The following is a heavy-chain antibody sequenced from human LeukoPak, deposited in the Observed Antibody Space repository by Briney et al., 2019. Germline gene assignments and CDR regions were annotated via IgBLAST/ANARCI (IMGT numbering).Heavy chain of an antibody. D-gene: IGHD2-21*02. CDR1: GFTVSSNY. V-gene: IGHV3-66*01. J-gene: IGHJ6*02. CDR3: ARGDSISYGMDV. Sequence: PGGSLRLSCAASGFTVSSNYMSWVRQAPGKGLEWVSVIYSGGSTYYADSVKGRFTTSRDNSKNTLYLQMNSLRAEDTAVYYCARGDSISYGMDVWGQGTTVTVSS. CDR2: IYSGGST.